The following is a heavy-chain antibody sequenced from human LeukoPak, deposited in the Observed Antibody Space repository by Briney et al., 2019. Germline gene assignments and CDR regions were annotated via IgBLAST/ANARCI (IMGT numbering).Heavy chain of an antibody. CDR3: ARDGGGPLD. CDR2: IKQEGTEK. V-gene: IGHV3-7*01. D-gene: IGHD3-10*01. J-gene: IGHJ4*02. CDR1: VFTFRNSW. Sequence: GGSLRLSCAASVFTFRNSWMSWVRQAPGKGLEWVANIKQEGTEKNYVDSVKGRFTISRDNARNSLYLQMNSLRAEDTAVYYCARDGGGPLDWGQGTLVTVSS.